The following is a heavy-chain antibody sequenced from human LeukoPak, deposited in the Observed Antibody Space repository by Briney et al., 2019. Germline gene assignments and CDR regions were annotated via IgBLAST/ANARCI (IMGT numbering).Heavy chain of an antibody. V-gene: IGHV1-2*02. CDR3: AKGRSSGYDLAPLED. J-gene: IGHJ4*02. D-gene: IGHD5-12*01. Sequence: ASVKVSCKASGYTFTSYGISWVRQAPGQGLEWMGWINPNSGGTNYAQNFQNRVTMTRDTSISTAYMDLTRLRSDDTAVYYCAKGRSSGYDLAPLEDWGQGTLVTVSS. CDR1: GYTFTSYG. CDR2: INPNSGGT.